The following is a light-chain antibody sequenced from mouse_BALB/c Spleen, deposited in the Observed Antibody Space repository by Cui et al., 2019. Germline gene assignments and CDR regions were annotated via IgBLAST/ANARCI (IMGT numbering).Light chain of an antibody. V-gene: IGKV4-68*01. CDR2: LTS. CDR3: QQWSSNPYT. Sequence: QIVLTQSPALMSASPGAKVTMTCSASSSVSYMYWYQQKPRSSPKPWIYLTSNLASGVPARFSGSGSGTSYSHTISSMEAEDAATYYCQQWSSNPYTFGGGTKLEIK. J-gene: IGKJ2*01. CDR1: SSVSY.